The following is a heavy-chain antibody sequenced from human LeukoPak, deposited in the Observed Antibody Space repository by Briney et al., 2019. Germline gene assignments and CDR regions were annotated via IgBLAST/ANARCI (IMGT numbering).Heavy chain of an antibody. V-gene: IGHV4-34*09. J-gene: IGHJ4*02. D-gene: IGHD4-17*01. Sequence: KPSETLSLTCAVYGGSFSGYYWNWIRQPPGKGLEWIGYIYYSGSTYYNPSLKSRVTISVDTSKNQFSLKLSSVTAADTAVYYCARSNYGDCYFDYWGQGTLVTVSS. CDR2: IYYSGST. CDR3: ARSNYGDCYFDY. CDR1: GGSFSGYY.